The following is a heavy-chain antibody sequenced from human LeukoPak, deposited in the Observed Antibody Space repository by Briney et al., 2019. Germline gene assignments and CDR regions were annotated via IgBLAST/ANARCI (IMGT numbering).Heavy chain of an antibody. CDR2: IIPILGIA. CDR3: ARESQSGDYGLDDNAFDI. J-gene: IGHJ3*02. V-gene: IGHV1-69*10. Sequence: SVKVSCKASGGTFSSYAISWVRQAPGQGLEWMGGIIPILGIANYAQKFQGRVTITADKSTSTAYMELSSLRSEDTAVYYCARESQSGDYGLDDNAFDIWGQGTMVTVSS. CDR1: GGTFSSYA. D-gene: IGHD4-17*01.